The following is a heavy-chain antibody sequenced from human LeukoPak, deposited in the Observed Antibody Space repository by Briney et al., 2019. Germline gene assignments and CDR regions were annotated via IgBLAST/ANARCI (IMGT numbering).Heavy chain of an antibody. CDR1: GFSFSTYA. CDR3: ARGGSYLSAFDI. CDR2: ISYDGSNK. Sequence: PGGSLRLSCAASGFSFSTYAMLWVRQAPGKGLEWVALISYDGSNKYYADSVKGRFTISRDNSKNTLYLQMNSLRAEDTAVYYCARGGSYLSAFDIWGQGTMVTVSS. J-gene: IGHJ3*02. D-gene: IGHD1-26*01. V-gene: IGHV3-30*14.